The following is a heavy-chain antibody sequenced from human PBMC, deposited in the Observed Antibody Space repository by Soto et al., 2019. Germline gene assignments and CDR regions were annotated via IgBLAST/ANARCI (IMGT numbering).Heavy chain of an antibody. Sequence: SETLSLTCTVSGGSFTSTNYFWGWIRQPPGKGLEWIGYMYYNGNTFYSPSLKSRVTMSVDTSKRQFSLDLSSVTAADTAMYYCARLQIYYCRAAPTPIFHPWGLGAMVTVSS. J-gene: IGHJ1*01. CDR3: ARLQIYYCRAAPTPIFHP. CDR2: MYYNGNT. D-gene: IGHD3-10*01. V-gene: IGHV4-39*01. CDR1: GGSFTSTNYF.